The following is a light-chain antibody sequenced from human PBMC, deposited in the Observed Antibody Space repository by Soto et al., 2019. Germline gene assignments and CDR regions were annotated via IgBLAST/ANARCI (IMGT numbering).Light chain of an antibody. V-gene: IGKV1-5*01. CDR1: QSISSW. J-gene: IGKJ1*01. CDR3: EQYNSYSRT. Sequence: DIPMTQSPSTLSASVGDRVTITCRASQSISSWLAWYQHKPGKAPKLLIYDASSLESGVPSRFSGSGSGTEFPLTISSLQPDDFATYYCEQYNSYSRTFGQGTKVEIK. CDR2: DAS.